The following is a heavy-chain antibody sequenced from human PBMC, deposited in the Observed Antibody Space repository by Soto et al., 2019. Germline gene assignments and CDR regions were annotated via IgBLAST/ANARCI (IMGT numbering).Heavy chain of an antibody. D-gene: IGHD3-22*01. V-gene: IGHV4-59*01. CDR3: ARGQDSSGYYYAGGIDY. CDR1: GGSISSYY. J-gene: IGHJ4*02. Sequence: SETLSLTCTVSGGSISSYYWGWIRQPPGKGLEWIGYIYNSGRTNYSPSLKSRVTISVDTSKNQFSLNLSSVTAADTAMYYCARGQDSSGYYYAGGIDYWGQGTLVTVS. CDR2: IYNSGRT.